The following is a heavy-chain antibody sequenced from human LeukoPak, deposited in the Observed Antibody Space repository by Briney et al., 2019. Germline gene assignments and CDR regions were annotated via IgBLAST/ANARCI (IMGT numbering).Heavy chain of an antibody. J-gene: IGHJ5*02. CDR1: GYSISSGYY. CDR3: ARERDTDPNWFDP. CDR2: IYHSGST. Sequence: PSETLSLTCTVSGYSISSGYYWGWIRQPPGKGLEWIGSIYHSGSTYYNPSLKSRVTISVDTSKNQFSLKLSSVTAADTAVYYCARERDTDPNWFDPWGQGTLVTVSS. V-gene: IGHV4-38-2*02.